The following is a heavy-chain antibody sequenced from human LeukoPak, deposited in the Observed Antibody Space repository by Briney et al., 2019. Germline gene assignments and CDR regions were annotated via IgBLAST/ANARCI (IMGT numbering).Heavy chain of an antibody. Sequence: PGGSLRLSCSVSGFIFSNYAMHWVRQAPGKGLEYVSGISNNGDRTYYADSMKGRFTVSRDDSRGTLYLQMSSLSAEATALYYCVRDHANSGYDYYFDFWGQGTLVTVSS. D-gene: IGHD5-12*01. CDR2: ISNNGDRT. V-gene: IGHV3-64D*06. J-gene: IGHJ4*02. CDR3: VRDHANSGYDYYFDF. CDR1: GFIFSNYA.